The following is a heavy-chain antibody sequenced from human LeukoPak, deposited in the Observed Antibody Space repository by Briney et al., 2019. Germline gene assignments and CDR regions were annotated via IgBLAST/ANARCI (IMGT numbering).Heavy chain of an antibody. V-gene: IGHV3-11*04. Sequence: GGSLRLSCAASGFTFSDYYMSWIRQAPGKGLEWVSYISSSGSTIYYADSVKGRFTISRDNAKNTLYLQMNSLRAEDTAVYYCARDGGYYYDSSGHYYFDYWGQGTLVTVSS. CDR1: GFTFSDYY. D-gene: IGHD3-22*01. CDR3: ARDGGYYYDSSGHYYFDY. CDR2: ISSSGSTI. J-gene: IGHJ4*02.